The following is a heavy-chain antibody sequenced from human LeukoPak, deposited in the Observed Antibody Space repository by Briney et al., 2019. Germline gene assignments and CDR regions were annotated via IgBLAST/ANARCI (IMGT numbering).Heavy chain of an antibody. J-gene: IGHJ4*02. D-gene: IGHD4-17*01. Sequence: GGSLRLSCAASGFTFSSYDMHWVRQATGKGLEWVSAIGTAGDTYYPGSVKGRFTISRENAKNSLYLQMNSLRAGDTAVYYCARAQDDYGDYYFDYWGQGTLVTVSS. CDR3: ARAQDDYGDYYFDY. V-gene: IGHV3-13*01. CDR2: IGTAGDT. CDR1: GFTFSSYD.